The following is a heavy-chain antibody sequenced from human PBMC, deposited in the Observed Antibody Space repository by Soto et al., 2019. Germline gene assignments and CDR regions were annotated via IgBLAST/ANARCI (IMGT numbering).Heavy chain of an antibody. CDR3: ANDSQATYADCIDY. CDR1: GFTLSNCG. CDR2: ISYDGSNK. Sequence: GRSLRLSCSASGFTLSNCGMHWVRQAPGKGLEWVEVISYDGSNKYYADSVKGRFTISRDNSKNTLYLQMNSLRAEDTAVYYCANDSQATYADCIDYWGQGTLVTVSS. J-gene: IGHJ4*02. V-gene: IGHV3-30*18. D-gene: IGHD4-17*01.